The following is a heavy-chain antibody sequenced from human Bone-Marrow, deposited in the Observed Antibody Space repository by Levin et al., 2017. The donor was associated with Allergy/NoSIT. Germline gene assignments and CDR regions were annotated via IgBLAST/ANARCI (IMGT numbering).Heavy chain of an antibody. CDR2: ISQSGDI. J-gene: IGHJ4*02. V-gene: IGHV4-34*01. CDR3: ARVVAHFDY. Sequence: SETLSLTCAVNGGSLDDFHWAWIRQPPGKGLEWIGEISQSGDINYSPSLKRRVTLSVDTSKNQIFLRLSSLTAADTAIYYCARVVAHFDYWGQGIPVAVSS. CDR1: GGSLDDFH.